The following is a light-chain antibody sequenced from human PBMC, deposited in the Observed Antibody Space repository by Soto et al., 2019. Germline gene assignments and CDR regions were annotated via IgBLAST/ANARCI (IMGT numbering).Light chain of an antibody. CDR1: QSVSSSY. J-gene: IGKJ4*01. Sequence: EIVMTQSPATLSVSPVEIATLSCMSSQSVSSSYLAWYQQKPGQAPRLLIYGASSRATGIPDRFSGSGSGTDFTLTIRRLEPEDFAVYYCQQYGSSPPLSCGGGTKGDIK. CDR2: GAS. V-gene: IGKV3-20*01. CDR3: QQYGSSPPLS.